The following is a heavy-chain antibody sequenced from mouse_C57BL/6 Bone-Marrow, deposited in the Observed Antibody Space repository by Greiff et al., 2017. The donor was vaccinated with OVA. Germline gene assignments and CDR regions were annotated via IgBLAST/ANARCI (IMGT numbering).Heavy chain of an antibody. Sequence: VHLVESGAELVRPGASVTLSCKASGYTFTDYEMHWVKQTPVHGLEWIGAIDPETGGTPYNQKFKGKAILTADKSSRTAYMELRSLTSEDSAVYYCNSALGRYFDVWGTGATVTVSS. CDR2: IDPETGGT. CDR1: GYTFTDYE. CDR3: NSALGRYFDV. D-gene: IGHD3-3*01. J-gene: IGHJ1*03. V-gene: IGHV1-15*01.